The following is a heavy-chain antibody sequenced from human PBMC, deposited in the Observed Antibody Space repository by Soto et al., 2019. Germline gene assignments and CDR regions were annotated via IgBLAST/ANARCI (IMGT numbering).Heavy chain of an antibody. Sequence: GGSLRLSCAASGFTFSSYAMSWVRQAPGKGLEWVSGISGSGDSAYYADSVKGRFTISRDNSKNTLYLQMNSLRAEDTAVYYCAKGVPGIAVAGTGYFQHWGQGTLVTVSS. CDR3: AKGVPGIAVAGTGYFQH. V-gene: IGHV3-23*01. CDR1: GFTFSSYA. J-gene: IGHJ1*01. CDR2: ISGSGDSA. D-gene: IGHD6-19*01.